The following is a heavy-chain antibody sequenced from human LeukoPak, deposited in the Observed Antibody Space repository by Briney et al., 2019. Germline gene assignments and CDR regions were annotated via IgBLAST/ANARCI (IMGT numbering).Heavy chain of an antibody. J-gene: IGHJ5*02. CDR3: ARDPQTEYWFDP. CDR1: GLTFSRYW. CDR2: INIDGSST. Sequence: GGSLRLSCAASGLTFSRYWMHWVRQVPGKGPVWVSRINIDGSSTSYAGSVKDRFTISRDNAKNTLYLQMNSLRAEDTAVYYCARDPQTEYWFDPWGQGTLVTVSS. V-gene: IGHV3-74*01.